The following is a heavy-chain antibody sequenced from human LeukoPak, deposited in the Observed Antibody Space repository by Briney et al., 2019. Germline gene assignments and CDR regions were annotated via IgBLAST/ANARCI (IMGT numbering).Heavy chain of an antibody. J-gene: IGHJ2*01. Sequence: PGGSLRLSCAASGFTFSSYAMSWVRQAPGKGLEWVSAISGSGGSTYYADSVKGRFTISRDNSKNTLYLQMNSLRAEDTAVYYCARDPSGHWYFDLWGRGTLVTVSS. V-gene: IGHV3-23*01. CDR3: ARDPSGHWYFDL. D-gene: IGHD7-27*01. CDR2: ISGSGGST. CDR1: GFTFSSYA.